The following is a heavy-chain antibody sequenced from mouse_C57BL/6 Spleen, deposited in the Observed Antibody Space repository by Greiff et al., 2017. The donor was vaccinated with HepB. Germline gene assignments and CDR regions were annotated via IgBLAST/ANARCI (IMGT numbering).Heavy chain of an antibody. D-gene: IGHD1-1*01. CDR1: GYTFTSYW. V-gene: IGHV1-52*01. CDR2: IDPSDSET. CDR3: ARGNYGSSYAWFAY. Sequence: LVRPGSSVKLSCKASGYTFTSYWMHWVKQRPIQGLEWIGNIDPSDSETHYNQKFKDKATLTVDKSSSTAYMQLSSLTSEDSAVYYCARGNYGSSYAWFAYWGQGTLVTVSA. J-gene: IGHJ3*01.